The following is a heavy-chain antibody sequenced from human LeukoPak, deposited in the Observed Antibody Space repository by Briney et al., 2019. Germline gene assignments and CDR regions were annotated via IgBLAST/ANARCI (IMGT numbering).Heavy chain of an antibody. Sequence: GGSLRLSCAASGFTFSTYATSWVRQAPRRGLEWVSSIIDSGGATYYADSVKGRFTISRDNSKNTLYLQMSSLRAEDTAVYYCAGFSHKGVWGQGTTVTVSS. V-gene: IGHV3-23*01. J-gene: IGHJ6*02. CDR2: IIDSGGAT. CDR3: AGFSHKGV. CDR1: GFTFSTYA.